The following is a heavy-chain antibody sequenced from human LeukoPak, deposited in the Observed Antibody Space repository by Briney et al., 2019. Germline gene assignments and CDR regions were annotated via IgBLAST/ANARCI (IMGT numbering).Heavy chain of an antibody. CDR1: GFTVSSNY. D-gene: IGHD6-19*01. CDR2: ISGSGGST. J-gene: IGHJ4*02. V-gene: IGHV3-23*01. CDR3: AKGLAIAVAGTIDY. Sequence: PGGSLRLSCAASGFTVSSNYMSWVRQAPGKGLEWVSAISGSGGSTYYADSVKGRFTISRDNSKNTLYLQMNSLRAEDTAVYYCAKGLAIAVAGTIDYWGQGTLVTVSS.